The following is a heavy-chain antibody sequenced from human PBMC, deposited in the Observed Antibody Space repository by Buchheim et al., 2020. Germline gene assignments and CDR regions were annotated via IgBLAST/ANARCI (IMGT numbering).Heavy chain of an antibody. CDR1: GFTFSGSW. CDR3: GNGSNWFDP. Sequence: EVHLVESGGGLVQPGGSLRLSCAASGFTFSGSWMNWVRQAPGKGLEWVANIKQDGSEKYYVDSVKGRFSISRDNAKNPLYLQMNSLRAEDTAVYYCGNGSNWFDPWGQGTL. CDR2: IKQDGSEK. J-gene: IGHJ5*02. V-gene: IGHV3-7*01.